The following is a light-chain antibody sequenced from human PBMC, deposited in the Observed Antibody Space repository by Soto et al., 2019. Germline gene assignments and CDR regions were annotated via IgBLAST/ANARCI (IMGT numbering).Light chain of an antibody. J-gene: IGLJ1*01. CDR1: SSDVGGYDY. CDR3: CSYAGTFYV. Sequence: VLTQPHSVSGSPGQSVTISCTGISSDVGGYDYVSWYQQHPGKAPKLVIHVVDKRPSGVPDRFSGSKSGNTASLTISGLQAEDEADYYCCSYAGTFYVFGTGTKVTVL. V-gene: IGLV2-11*01. CDR2: VVD.